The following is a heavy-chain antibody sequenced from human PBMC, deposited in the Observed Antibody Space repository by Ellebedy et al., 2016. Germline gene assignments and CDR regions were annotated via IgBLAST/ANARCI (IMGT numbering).Heavy chain of an antibody. V-gene: IGHV3-9*01. CDR1: GFTFDDYA. CDR3: AKGRVAGTPFDAFDI. J-gene: IGHJ3*02. Sequence: SLKISXAASGFTFDDYAMHWVRQAPGKGLEWVSGISWNSGSIGYADSVKGRFTISRDNAKNSLYLQMNSLRAEDTALYYCAKGRVAGTPFDAFDIWGQGTMVTVSS. CDR2: ISWNSGSI. D-gene: IGHD6-19*01.